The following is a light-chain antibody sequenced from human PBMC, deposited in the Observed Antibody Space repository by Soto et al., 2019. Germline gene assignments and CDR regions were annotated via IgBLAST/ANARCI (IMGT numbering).Light chain of an antibody. CDR3: HQYNSWRLCT. CDR2: GAS. J-gene: IGKJ3*01. V-gene: IGKV3-15*01. CDR1: QSVNLN. Sequence: EIMMTQSPGTLSVSPGEGATLSCTASQSVNLNLAWFQQKPGQPPGLLLYGASTRAGGIPVRFHGSGFGAECTLTIRSRQTEDSVVYDCHQYNSWRLCTLGPGTKV.